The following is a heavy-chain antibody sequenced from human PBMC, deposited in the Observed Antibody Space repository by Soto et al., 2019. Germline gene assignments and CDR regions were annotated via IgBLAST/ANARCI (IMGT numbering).Heavy chain of an antibody. J-gene: IGHJ5*02. CDR1: GYTFTGHY. V-gene: IGHV1-2*02. CDR3: VRPGGDGNKRYNWFDP. D-gene: IGHD2-21*01. Sequence: GASVRVSCKASGYTFTGHYINWVRKAPGQGLEWMGWINPKSGGTDYAQKFQGRVTVTSDTSLSTVYMELRRLKSDDTAVYYCVRPGGDGNKRYNWFDPWGPGTLVTVSS. CDR2: INPKSGGT.